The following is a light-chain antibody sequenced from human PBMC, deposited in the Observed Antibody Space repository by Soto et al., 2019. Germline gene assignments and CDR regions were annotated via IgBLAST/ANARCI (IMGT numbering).Light chain of an antibody. CDR2: EVS. CDR3: SSYTSSSTLVV. CDR1: SSDVGGYNY. V-gene: IGLV2-14*01. J-gene: IGLJ2*01. Sequence: QSVLTQPASVSGSPGQSITISWTGTSSDVGGYNYVSWYQQHPGKAPKLMIYEVSNRPSGDSNRFSGSKSGNTASLTISGLHAEDEADYYCSSYTSSSTLVVFGGGTKLTAL.